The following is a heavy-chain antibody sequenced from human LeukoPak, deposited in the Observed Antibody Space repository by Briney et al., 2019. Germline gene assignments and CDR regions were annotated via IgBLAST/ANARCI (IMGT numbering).Heavy chain of an antibody. CDR3: ARDLFCSYGVCPV. J-gene: IGHJ6*02. D-gene: IGHD2-8*01. CDR1: GFTFSSYG. Sequence: GGSLRLSCAASGFTFSSYGMHWVRQAPGKGLEWVSSISRSSRYIYYADSVKGRFTISRDDAKNSLFLQMNSLRADDTAVYYCARDLFCSYGVCPVWGQGTTVTVSS. V-gene: IGHV3-21*01. CDR2: ISRSSRYI.